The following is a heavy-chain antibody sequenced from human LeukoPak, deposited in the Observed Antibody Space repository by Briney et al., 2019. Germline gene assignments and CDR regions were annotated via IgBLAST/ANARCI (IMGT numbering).Heavy chain of an antibody. D-gene: IGHD3-10*01. V-gene: IGHV3-9*01. CDR1: GFTFDDYA. CDR2: ISWNSGSI. J-gene: IGHJ4*02. Sequence: GGSLRLSCAASGFTFDDYAMHWVRQAPGKGLEWVSGISWNSGSIGYADSVKGRFTISRDNAKNSLYLQMNSLRAEDTALYYCAKDTRGATPGGFDYWGQGTLVTVSS. CDR3: AKDTRGATPGGFDY.